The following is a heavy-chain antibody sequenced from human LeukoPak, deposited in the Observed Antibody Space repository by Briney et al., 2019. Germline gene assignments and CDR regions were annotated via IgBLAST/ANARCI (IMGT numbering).Heavy chain of an antibody. V-gene: IGHV3-66*01. CDR1: GFTVSSNY. CDR3: ARAARLLWFGELSTPYYFDY. D-gene: IGHD3-10*01. J-gene: IGHJ4*02. Sequence: GGSLRLSCAASGFTVSSNYMSWVRQAPGKGLEWVSVIYSGGSTYYADSVKGSFTISRDNSKNTLYLQMNSLRAEDTAVYYCARAARLLWFGELSTPYYFDYWGQGTLVTVSS. CDR2: IYSGGST.